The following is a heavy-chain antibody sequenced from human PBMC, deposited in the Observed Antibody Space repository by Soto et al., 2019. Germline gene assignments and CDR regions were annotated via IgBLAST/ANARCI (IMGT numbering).Heavy chain of an antibody. CDR3: ARASSSSGWFDP. Sequence: QVQLVESGGGLVKPGGSLRLSCAASGFTFSDYYMSWIRQAPGTGLEGVSYVSSGHSTIYYADSVKGRFTISRDNAKNSLYLQMNSLGAEDTAVYYCARASSSSGWFDPWGQGTLVTVSS. CDR1: GFTFSDYY. CDR2: VSSGHSTI. J-gene: IGHJ5*02. D-gene: IGHD6-6*01. V-gene: IGHV3-11*01.